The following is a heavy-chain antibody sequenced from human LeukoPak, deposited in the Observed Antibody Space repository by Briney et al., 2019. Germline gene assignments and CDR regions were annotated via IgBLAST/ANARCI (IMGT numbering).Heavy chain of an antibody. J-gene: IGHJ6*02. CDR1: GYTFTGYY. Sequence: ASVKVSCKASGYTFTGYYMHWVRQAPGQGLEWMGWINPNSGGTNYAQKFQGRVTMTRDTSISTAYMELSRLRSDDTAVYYRAREEYCSSTSRYNDYYYYYGMDVWGQGTTVTVSS. CDR3: AREEYCSSTSRYNDYYYYYGMDV. D-gene: IGHD2-2*02. V-gene: IGHV1-2*02. CDR2: INPNSGGT.